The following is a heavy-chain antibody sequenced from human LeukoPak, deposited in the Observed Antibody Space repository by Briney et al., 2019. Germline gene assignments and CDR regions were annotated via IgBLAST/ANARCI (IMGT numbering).Heavy chain of an antibody. V-gene: IGHV1-2*02. Sequence: ASVKVSCKASGYTFTGYYMHWVRQAPGQGLEWMGWINPNSGGTNYAQKFQGRVTMTRDTSISTAYMELSRLRSDDTAVYYCAKELWFGELKGNFDYWGQGTLVTVSS. CDR1: GYTFTGYY. D-gene: IGHD3-10*01. CDR3: AKELWFGELKGNFDY. CDR2: INPNSGGT. J-gene: IGHJ4*02.